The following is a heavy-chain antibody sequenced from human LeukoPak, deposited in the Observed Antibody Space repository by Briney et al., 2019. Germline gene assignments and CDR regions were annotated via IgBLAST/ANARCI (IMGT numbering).Heavy chain of an antibody. J-gene: IGHJ6*03. Sequence: SVKVSCKASGGTFSSYAISWVRQAPGQGLEWMGGIIPIFGTANYAQKFQGRATITADESTSTAYMELSSLRSEDTAVYYCASNVNGSGSYYNNYYYYYYMDVWGKGTTVTVSS. CDR2: IIPIFGTA. CDR1: GGTFSSYA. D-gene: IGHD3-10*01. V-gene: IGHV1-69*13. CDR3: ASNVNGSGSYYNNYYYYYYMDV.